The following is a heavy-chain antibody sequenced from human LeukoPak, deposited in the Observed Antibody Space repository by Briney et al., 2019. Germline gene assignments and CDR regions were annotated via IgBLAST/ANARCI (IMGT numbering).Heavy chain of an antibody. CDR3: AKDAYGGATFFYYMGV. J-gene: IGHJ6*03. CDR1: GFTFYDYA. Sequence: GGSLRLSCADSGFTFYDYAMHWVRHTPGKGLEWVSGISWNSGNIAYADFVGGRFTISRDNAKNSLSLQMNSLSDEDTAVYYCAKDAYGGATFFYYMGVWGKGTTVTVSS. D-gene: IGHD2/OR15-2a*01. V-gene: IGHV3-9*01. CDR2: ISWNSGNI.